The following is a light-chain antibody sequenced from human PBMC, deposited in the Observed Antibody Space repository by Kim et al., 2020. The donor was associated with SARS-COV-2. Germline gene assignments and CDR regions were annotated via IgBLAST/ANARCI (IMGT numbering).Light chain of an antibody. J-gene: IGLJ1*01. CDR1: SSNIGAGYD. CDR3: QSYDNSLGGYV. V-gene: IGLV1-40*01. CDR2: GST. Sequence: QSVLTQPPSVFGAPGQRVTISCTGSSSNIGAGYDVHWYQQFLGTAPRLLIYGSTNRPSGVPDRFSGPKSDTSASLAITGLQAEDEADYFCQSYDNSLGGYVFATGTKVTVL.